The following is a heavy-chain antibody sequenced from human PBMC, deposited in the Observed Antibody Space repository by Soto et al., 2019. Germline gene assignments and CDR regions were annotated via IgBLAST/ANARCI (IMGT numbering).Heavy chain of an antibody. CDR2: INPNSGGT. V-gene: IGHV1-2*02. J-gene: IGHJ4*02. D-gene: IGHD6-13*01. CDR3: ASQEGVAAAGTVDY. CDR1: GYTFTSYG. Sequence: ASVKVSCKASGYTFTSYGISWVRQAPGQGLEWMGWINPNSGGTNYAQKFQGRVTMTRDTSISTAYMELSRLRSDDTAVYYCASQEGVAAAGTVDYWGQGTLVTVSS.